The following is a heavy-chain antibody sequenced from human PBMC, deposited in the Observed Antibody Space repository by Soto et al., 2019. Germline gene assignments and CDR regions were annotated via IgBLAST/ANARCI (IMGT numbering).Heavy chain of an antibody. CDR2: IIPIFGTA. Sequence: QVQLVQSGAEVKKPGSSVKVSCKASGSTFSSYAISWVRQAPRQGLEWMGGIIPIFGTANYAQKFQGRVTITADESTSTAYMELSSLRSEDTAVYYCAREGARRDGFNGYFDLWGRGTLVTVSS. D-gene: IGHD1-26*01. V-gene: IGHV1-69*01. J-gene: IGHJ2*01. CDR3: AREGARRDGFNGYFDL. CDR1: GSTFSSYA.